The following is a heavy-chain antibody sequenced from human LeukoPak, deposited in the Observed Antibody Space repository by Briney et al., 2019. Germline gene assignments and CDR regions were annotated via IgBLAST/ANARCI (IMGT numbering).Heavy chain of an antibody. D-gene: IGHD6-6*01. J-gene: IGHJ4*02. Sequence: SGGSLRLSSAASGFTFSGHLMSWVSQAPGKGLEWVANINQGGSDKYYVDSVKGRFTISRDNANNLLYLQMNSLRGEDTAVYYCTRDRSRAQDDWGQGTLVTVSS. CDR1: GFTFSGHL. V-gene: IGHV3-7*01. CDR3: TRDRSRAQDD. CDR2: INQGGSDK.